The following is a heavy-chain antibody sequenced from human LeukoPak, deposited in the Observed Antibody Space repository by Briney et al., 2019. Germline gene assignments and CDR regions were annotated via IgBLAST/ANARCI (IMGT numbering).Heavy chain of an antibody. CDR1: GFTFSSYT. Sequence: GGSLRLSCAASGFTFSSYTMHWVRQAPGKGLEWVAGISYDGSNAYYADSVRGRFTISRDDSKNTLYLQMRSLRAGDTAVYYCARDDVVVTAIRKRYGMDVWGQGTTVTVSS. D-gene: IGHD2-21*02. V-gene: IGHV3-30-3*01. J-gene: IGHJ6*02. CDR2: ISYDGSNA. CDR3: ARDDVVVTAIRKRYGMDV.